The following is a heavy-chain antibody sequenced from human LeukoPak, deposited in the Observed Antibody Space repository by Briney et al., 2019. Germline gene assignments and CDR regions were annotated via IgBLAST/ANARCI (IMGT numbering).Heavy chain of an antibody. CDR3: ARDLLGAYY. CDR2: INTNTGNP. Sequence: ASVTVSCTASGYTFTSYGISWVRQAPGQGLEWMGWINTNTGNPTYAQGFTGRFVFSLDTSVSTAYLQISSLKAEDTAVYYCARDLLGAYYWGQGTLVTVSS. J-gene: IGHJ4*02. CDR1: GYTFTSYG. V-gene: IGHV7-4-1*02. D-gene: IGHD1-26*01.